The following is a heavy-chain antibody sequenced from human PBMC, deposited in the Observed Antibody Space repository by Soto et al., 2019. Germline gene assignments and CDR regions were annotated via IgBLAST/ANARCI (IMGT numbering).Heavy chain of an antibody. Sequence: PGGSLRLSCAASGFTFSSYQMNWVRQAPGKGLEWVSYISSSGSTIYYADSVKGRFTISRDNAKNSLYLQMNSLRDEDTAVYYCARCRGWYGDAFDIWGQGTMVTVSS. V-gene: IGHV3-48*03. J-gene: IGHJ3*02. CDR3: ARCRGWYGDAFDI. CDR1: GFTFSSYQ. D-gene: IGHD6-19*01. CDR2: ISSSGSTI.